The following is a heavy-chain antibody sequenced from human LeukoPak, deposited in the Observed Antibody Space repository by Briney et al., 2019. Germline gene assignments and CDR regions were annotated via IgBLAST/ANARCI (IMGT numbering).Heavy chain of an antibody. Sequence: GSLRLSCTASGFTFGDYAMSWVRQAPGKGLEWVGFIRSKAYGGTTEYAASVKGRFTISRDDSKSIAYLQMNSLKTEDTAVYYCTRVVVTATRRDDYWGQGTLVTVSS. CDR3: TRVVVTATRRDDY. CDR2: IRSKAYGGTT. J-gene: IGHJ4*02. CDR1: GFTFGDYA. V-gene: IGHV3-49*04. D-gene: IGHD2-21*02.